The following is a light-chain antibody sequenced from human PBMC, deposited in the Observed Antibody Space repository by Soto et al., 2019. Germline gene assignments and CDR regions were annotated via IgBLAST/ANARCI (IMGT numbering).Light chain of an antibody. CDR3: QQRSNWPRT. V-gene: IGKV3D-20*02. CDR2: CAS. J-gene: IGKJ2*01. Sequence: EIGLTQSPGTLSLSPGERTTLSCRASQSVISSYLAWYQQKPGPAPQLLNYCASRTATGIPDRFRGRGSGTDFTLTISSLEPEDFAVYYWQQRSNWPRTFGQGTKVDIK. CDR1: QSVISSY.